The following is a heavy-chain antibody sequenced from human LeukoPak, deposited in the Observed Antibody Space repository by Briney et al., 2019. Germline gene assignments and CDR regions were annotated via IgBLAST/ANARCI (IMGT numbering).Heavy chain of an antibody. CDR2: IYYSGST. D-gene: IGHD2-2*01. J-gene: IGHJ5*02. Sequence: SETLSLTCTVSGGSINSYYWSWIRQPPGKGLEWIRYIYYSGSTNYNPSLKSRVTISVDTSKNQFSLKLSSVTAADTAVYYCARGPSPYCSSTSCKDWFDPWGQATLVTVSS. CDR1: GGSINSYY. V-gene: IGHV4-59*01. CDR3: ARGPSPYCSSTSCKDWFDP.